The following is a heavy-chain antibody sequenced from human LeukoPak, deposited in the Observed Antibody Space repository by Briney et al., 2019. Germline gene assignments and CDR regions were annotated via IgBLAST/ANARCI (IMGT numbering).Heavy chain of an antibody. CDR3: ARDDGGYGRFDY. J-gene: IGHJ4*02. D-gene: IGHD5-12*01. Sequence: PSETLSLTCTVSGGSISSSSHYWGWIRQPPGKGLEWIGSIYYSGSTYYNPSLKSRVTISVDTSKNQFSLKLSSVTAADTAVYNCARDDGGYGRFDYWGQGTLVTVSS. CDR1: GGSISSSSHY. V-gene: IGHV4-39*07. CDR2: IYYSGST.